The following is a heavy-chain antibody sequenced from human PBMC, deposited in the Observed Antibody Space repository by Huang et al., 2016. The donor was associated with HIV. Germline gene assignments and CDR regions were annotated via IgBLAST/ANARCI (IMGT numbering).Heavy chain of an antibody. V-gene: IGHV5-51*01. CDR3: ARRFSSSSGYFDY. CDR2: IFPADSDT. D-gene: IGHD6-6*01. J-gene: IGHJ4*02. Sequence: VQLVQSGAEVKKPGESLKISCKGSGYSFSSYWIAWVRQMPGKGLEWMGIIFPADSDTTYSPSFEGPVTISADKSIGTAYLQWSSLKASDTAMYYCARRFSSSSGYFDYWGQGSLVTVSS. CDR1: GYSFSSYW.